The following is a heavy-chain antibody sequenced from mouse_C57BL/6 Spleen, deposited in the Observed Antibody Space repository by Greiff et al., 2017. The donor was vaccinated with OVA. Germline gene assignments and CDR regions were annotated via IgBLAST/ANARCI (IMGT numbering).Heavy chain of an antibody. Sequence: VQLQQSDAELVKPGASVKISCKVSGYTFTDYTIHWMKQRPEQGLEWIGYIYPRDGSTKYNEKFKGKATLTADKSSSTAYMQLNSLTSEDSAVYFCARSVYYYGSSSGLDYWGQGTTLTVSS. CDR3: ARSVYYYGSSSGLDY. CDR2: IYPRDGST. D-gene: IGHD1-1*01. V-gene: IGHV1-78*01. J-gene: IGHJ2*01. CDR1: GYTFTDYT.